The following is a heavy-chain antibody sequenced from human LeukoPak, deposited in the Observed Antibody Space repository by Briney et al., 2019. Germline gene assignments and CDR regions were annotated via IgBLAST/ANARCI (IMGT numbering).Heavy chain of an antibody. CDR2: INPSGGST. V-gene: IGHV1-46*01. J-gene: IGHJ4*02. Sequence: ASVEVSCKASGYTFTSYYMHWVRQAPGQGLEWMGIINPSGGSTSYAQKFQGRVTMTRDTSTSTVYMELSSLRSEDTAVYYCARDSPTEGSPYYFDYWGQGTLVTVSS. CDR1: GYTFTSYY. CDR3: ARDSPTEGSPYYFDY.